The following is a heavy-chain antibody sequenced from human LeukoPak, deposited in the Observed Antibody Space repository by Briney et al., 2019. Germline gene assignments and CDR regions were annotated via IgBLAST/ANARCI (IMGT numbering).Heavy chain of an antibody. CDR1: GFTFSSYA. CDR2: ISGSGDST. CDR3: AKADISGYYAPFFDY. J-gene: IGHJ4*02. V-gene: IGHV3-23*01. Sequence: GGSLRLSCAASGFTFSSYAMSWVRQAPGKGLEWVSGISGSGDSTYYADSVKGRFTISRDNSKNTLYLQMNSLRAEDTAVYYCAKADISGYYAPFFDYWGQGTLVTVSS. D-gene: IGHD3-22*01.